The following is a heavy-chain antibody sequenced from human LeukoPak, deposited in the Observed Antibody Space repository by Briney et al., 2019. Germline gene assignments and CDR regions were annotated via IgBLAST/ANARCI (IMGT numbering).Heavy chain of an antibody. Sequence: GGSLRLSCAASGFIVSDYNMNWVRQAPGKGLEWVSFIDISGTYITYADSVKGRFTISRDNAKNSLYLQMNSLRAEDTAVYYCARDLGATARAYDYWGQGTLVTVSS. CDR3: ARDLGATARAYDY. CDR1: GFIVSDYN. V-gene: IGHV3-21*01. J-gene: IGHJ4*01. D-gene: IGHD1-26*01. CDR2: IDISGTYI.